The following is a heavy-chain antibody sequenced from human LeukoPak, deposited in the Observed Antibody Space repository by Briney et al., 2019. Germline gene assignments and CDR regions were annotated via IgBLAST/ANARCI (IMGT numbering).Heavy chain of an antibody. CDR1: GFTFDDYA. J-gene: IGHJ4*02. V-gene: IGHV3-9*01. CDR3: AKDIRLGYDSPLFDY. CDR2: ISWNSGSI. Sequence: PGRSLRLSCAASGFTFDDYAMHWVRQAPGKGLEWVSGISWNSGSIGCADSVKGRFTISRDNAKNSLYLQMNSLRAEDTALYYCAKDIRLGYDSPLFDYWGQGTLVTVSS. D-gene: IGHD3-3*01.